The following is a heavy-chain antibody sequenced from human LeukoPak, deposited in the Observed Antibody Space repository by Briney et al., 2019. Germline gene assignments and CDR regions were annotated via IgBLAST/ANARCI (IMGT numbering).Heavy chain of an antibody. V-gene: IGHV3-21*01. CDR2: ISSSSSYI. CDR1: GFTFSTYT. J-gene: IGHJ3*02. Sequence: GGSLRLSCAASGFTFSTYTMNWVRQAPGKGLEWVSSISSSSSYIYYADSVKGRFTISRDNAKNSLYLQMNSRRAGATALYYCARWGGRRGAAFDIWGQGTMVTVSS. CDR3: ARWGGRRGAAFDI. D-gene: IGHD3-16*01.